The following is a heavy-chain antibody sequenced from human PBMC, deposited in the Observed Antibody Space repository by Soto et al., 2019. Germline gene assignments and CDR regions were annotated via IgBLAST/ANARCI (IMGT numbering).Heavy chain of an antibody. D-gene: IGHD6-19*01. J-gene: IGHJ6*02. CDR1: AFTFKYYG. CDR3: AKDRVAGTAYSYVMDV. CDR2: ISDDGSDR. V-gene: IGHV3-30*18. Sequence: PGGSLRLSCADSAFTFKYYGMHWVRQAPGKGLEWVAIISDDGSDRYYTDSVKGRFTISRDNAKNTLYLQMNSLRAEDTAVYYCAKDRVAGTAYSYVMDVWGQGTTVTVSS.